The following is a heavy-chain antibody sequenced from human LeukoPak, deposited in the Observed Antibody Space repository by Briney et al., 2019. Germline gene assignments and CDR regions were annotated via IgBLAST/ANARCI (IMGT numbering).Heavy chain of an antibody. Sequence: ASVKVSCKAAGYTFTGYYMHWVRQAPGQGLEWMGRINPNSGGTNYAQKLQGRVTMTRDTSISTAYMELTRLRSDDTAVYYCAREVGVVAHQGGWFDPWGQGTLVTVSS. V-gene: IGHV1-2*06. J-gene: IGHJ5*02. D-gene: IGHD2-2*01. CDR1: GYTFTGYY. CDR3: AREVGVVAHQGGWFDP. CDR2: INPNSGGT.